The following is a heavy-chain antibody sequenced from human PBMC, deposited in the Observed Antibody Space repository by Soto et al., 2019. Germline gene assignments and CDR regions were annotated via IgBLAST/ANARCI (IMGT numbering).Heavy chain of an antibody. J-gene: IGHJ4*02. CDR2: IKRKADGGTT. Sequence: GGSLRLSCAASGFTFSNAWMSWVRQAPGKGLEWVGRIKRKADGGTTDYAATVKGRFTISRNNSKNTLYLRMNSLKTEDTAMYYCTGIVDTSTTYYFDYWGQGTLVTVSS. CDR3: TGIVDTSTTYYFDY. D-gene: IGHD5-12*01. CDR1: GFTFSNAW. V-gene: IGHV3-15*01.